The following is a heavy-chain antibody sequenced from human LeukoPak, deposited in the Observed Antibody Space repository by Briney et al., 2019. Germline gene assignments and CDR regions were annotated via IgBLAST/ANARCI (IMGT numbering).Heavy chain of an antibody. Sequence: ASVKVSCKASGYTFTSYYMHWVRQAPGQGLEWMGIINPSGGSTSYAQKFQGRVTMTRDTSTSTVYMELSSLRSEDTAVYYCARGPAPEHPSITMVRADHNWFDPWGQGTLVTVSS. D-gene: IGHD3-10*01. V-gene: IGHV1-46*01. J-gene: IGHJ5*02. CDR1: GYTFTSYY. CDR3: ARGPAPEHPSITMVRADHNWFDP. CDR2: INPSGGST.